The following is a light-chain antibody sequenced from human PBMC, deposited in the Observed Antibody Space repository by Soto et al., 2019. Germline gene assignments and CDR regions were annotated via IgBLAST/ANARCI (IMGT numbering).Light chain of an antibody. V-gene: IGLV1-44*01. J-gene: IGLJ1*01. CDR2: SNN. Sequence: HSVLTQPPSASGTPGQRVTISCSGSSSNIGSYTVNWYQQLPGTAPKLLIYSNNQRPSGVPDRFSGSKSGTSASLAISGLQSEDEADYYCVAWDDSLNGYVFGTGTKVTVL. CDR3: VAWDDSLNGYV. CDR1: SSNIGSYT.